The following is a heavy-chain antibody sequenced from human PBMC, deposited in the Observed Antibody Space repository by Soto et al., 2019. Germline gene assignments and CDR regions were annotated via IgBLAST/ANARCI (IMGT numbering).Heavy chain of an antibody. CDR3: AKGYFQPGAFDI. CDR1: GFTFSSYG. Sequence: QVQLVESGGGVVQPGRSLRLSCAASGFTFSSYGMHWVRQAPGKGLEWVAVISYDGSNKYYADSVKGRFTISRDNSKNTLYLQMNSLRAEDTAVYYCAKGYFQPGAFDIWGQGTMVTVSS. J-gene: IGHJ3*02. V-gene: IGHV3-30*18. CDR2: ISYDGSNK. D-gene: IGHD3-9*01.